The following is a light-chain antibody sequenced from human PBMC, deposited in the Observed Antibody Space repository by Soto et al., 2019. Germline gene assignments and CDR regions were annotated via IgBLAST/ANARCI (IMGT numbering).Light chain of an antibody. CDR2: AVS. V-gene: IGKV1-39*01. CDR3: QQSYDTPYT. J-gene: IGKJ2*01. Sequence: DIQMTQSPSSLSASVGDRVTITCRTSQTISTYLNWYQHKPGKAPILLIYAVSNLKSGVPPRFSGSGSGTDFTLTISSLQPEDFVTYYCQQSYDTPYTFGQGTKV. CDR1: QTISTY.